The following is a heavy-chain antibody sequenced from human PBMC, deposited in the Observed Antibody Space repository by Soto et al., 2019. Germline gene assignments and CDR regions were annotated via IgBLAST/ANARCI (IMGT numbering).Heavy chain of an antibody. V-gene: IGHV3-7*01. CDR1: GFTFSSYW. D-gene: IGHD1-1*01. CDR2: VRQDGSQK. J-gene: IGHJ3*02. Sequence: GGSLRLSCEASGFTFSSYWMSWVRQAPGKGLEWVANVRQDGSQKFLVDSVKGRFTISRDNAKNSMYLQMNSLRAEDTAVYYCARGRNQQTLRDAFDIWGQGTKVTVS. CDR3: ARGRNQQTLRDAFDI.